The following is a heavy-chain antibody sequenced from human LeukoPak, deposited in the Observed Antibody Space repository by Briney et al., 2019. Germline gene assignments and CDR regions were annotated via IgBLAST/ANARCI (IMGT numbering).Heavy chain of an antibody. V-gene: IGHV1-8*01. CDR2: MNPNSGNT. Sequence: ASVKVSCKASGYTFTSYDINWVRQATRQGLEWMGWMNPNSGNTGYAQKFQGRVTMTRNTSISTAYMELSSLRSEDTAVYYCARGLRGWARSYYYYYMDVWGKGTTVTVSS. D-gene: IGHD3-10*01. CDR3: ARGLRGWARSYYYYYMDV. CDR1: GYTFTSYD. J-gene: IGHJ6*03.